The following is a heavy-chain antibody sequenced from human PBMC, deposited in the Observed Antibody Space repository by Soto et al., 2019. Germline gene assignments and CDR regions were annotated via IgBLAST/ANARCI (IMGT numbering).Heavy chain of an antibody. CDR1: GDSVSSNSAA. CDR3: ARAGIRMVRGVTANKGYFDL. CDR2: TYYRSKWYN. D-gene: IGHD3-10*01. Sequence: PSQTLSLTCAISGDSVSSNSAAWNWIRQSPSRGLEWLGRTYYRSKWYNDYAVSVKSRITINPDTSKNQFSLQLNSVTPEDTAVYYCARAGIRMVRGVTANKGYFDLWGRGTLVTVSS. V-gene: IGHV6-1*01. J-gene: IGHJ2*01.